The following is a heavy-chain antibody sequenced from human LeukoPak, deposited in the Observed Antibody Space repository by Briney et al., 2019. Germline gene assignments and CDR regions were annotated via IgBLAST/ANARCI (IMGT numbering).Heavy chain of an antibody. D-gene: IGHD3-3*01. CDR1: GYTLTELS. V-gene: IGHV1-24*01. CDR3: ATASSFNYDFWGHFDY. J-gene: IGHJ4*02. CDR2: FDPEDGET. Sequence: ASVKVSCKVSGYTLTELSMHWVRQAPGKGLEWMGGFDPEDGETIYAQKFQGRVTMTEDTSTDTAYMELSSLRSEDTAVYYCATASSFNYDFWGHFDYWGQGTLVTVSS.